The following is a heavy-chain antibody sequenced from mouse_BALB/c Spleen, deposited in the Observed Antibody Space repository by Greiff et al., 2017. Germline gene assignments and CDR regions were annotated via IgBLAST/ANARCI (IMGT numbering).Heavy chain of an antibody. Sequence: QVQLQQSGAELVRPGASVKLSCKALGYTFTDYEMHWVQQTPVHGLEWIGAIHPGSGGTASNQKFKGMATLTADNTTSTAYMELSSLSSEDSAVYYCTSRQQRDDLDYWGQGTTLTVSS. CDR2: IHPGSGGT. CDR3: TSRQQRDDLDY. V-gene: IGHV1-15*01. CDR1: GYTFTDYE. J-gene: IGHJ2*01.